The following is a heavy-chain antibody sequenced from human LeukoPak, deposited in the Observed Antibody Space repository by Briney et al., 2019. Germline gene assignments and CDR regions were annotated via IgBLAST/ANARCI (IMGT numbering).Heavy chain of an antibody. Sequence: SETLSLTCTVSGYSISSGYYWGWIRQPPGKGLEWIGNVYFTGSTYYNPSLQSRVTISIDTSKNQFSLKLSSVTDADTAVYYCAKYSSSSRAVFYWGQGTLVTVSS. CDR1: GYSISSGYY. V-gene: IGHV4-38-2*02. CDR2: VYFTGST. J-gene: IGHJ4*02. CDR3: AKYSSSSRAVFY. D-gene: IGHD6-6*01.